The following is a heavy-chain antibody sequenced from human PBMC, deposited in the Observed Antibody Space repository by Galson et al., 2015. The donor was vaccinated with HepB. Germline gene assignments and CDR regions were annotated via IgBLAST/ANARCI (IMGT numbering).Heavy chain of an antibody. D-gene: IGHD3/OR15-3a*01. CDR3: AKDKVPDGLWTIDY. J-gene: IGHJ4*02. Sequence: SLRLSCAASGFSLSTYTMSWVRQAPGRGLEWVSGIYGSGRAPFYADSVKGRFAISKDESNNMLYLQLNSLRAEDSALYYCAKDKVPDGLWTIDYWGQGTLVIVSS. CDR2: IYGSGRAP. V-gene: IGHV3-23*05. CDR1: GFSLSTYT.